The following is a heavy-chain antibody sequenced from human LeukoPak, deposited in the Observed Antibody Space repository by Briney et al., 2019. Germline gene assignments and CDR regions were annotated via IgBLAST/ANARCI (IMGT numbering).Heavy chain of an antibody. CDR3: ARDPPYDYVWGSYRGKTDY. J-gene: IGHJ4*02. Sequence: PGGSLRLSCAASGFTFSSYWMHWVRQAPGKGLVWVSRINTDGSSTSYADSVKGRFTISRDNAKNSLYLQMNSLRAEDTAVYYCARDPPYDYVWGSYRGKTDYWGQGTLVTVSS. D-gene: IGHD3-16*02. CDR1: GFTFSSYW. V-gene: IGHV3-74*01. CDR2: INTDGSST.